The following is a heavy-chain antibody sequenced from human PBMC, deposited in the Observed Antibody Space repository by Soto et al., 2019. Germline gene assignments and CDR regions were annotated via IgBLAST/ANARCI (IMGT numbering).Heavy chain of an antibody. CDR3: ARECGGDCHPSAFDI. CDR1: GGSISSGDYY. CDR2: IDYSGST. D-gene: IGHD2-21*02. V-gene: IGHV4-30-4*01. J-gene: IGHJ3*02. Sequence: QVQLQESGPGLVKPSQTLSLTCTVSGGSISSGDYYWSWIRQPPGKGLEWIGYIDYSGSTYYNPSLKSRVTISVDTSKNQFSLKLSSVTAADTAVDYCARECGGDCHPSAFDIWGQGTMVTVSS.